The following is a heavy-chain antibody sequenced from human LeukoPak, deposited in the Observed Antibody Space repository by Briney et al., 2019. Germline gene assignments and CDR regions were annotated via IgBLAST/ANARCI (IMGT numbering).Heavy chain of an antibody. D-gene: IGHD3-22*01. V-gene: IGHV1-2*02. CDR3: ARRDYDSSGYPLFDY. J-gene: IGHJ4*02. CDR1: GYTFTGYY. Sequence: ASVKVPCRASGYTFTGYYMHWVRQAPGQGLEWMGWINPNSGGTNYAQKFQGRVTMTRDTSISTAYMELSRLRSDDTAVYYCARRDYDSSGYPLFDYWGQGTLVTVSS. CDR2: INPNSGGT.